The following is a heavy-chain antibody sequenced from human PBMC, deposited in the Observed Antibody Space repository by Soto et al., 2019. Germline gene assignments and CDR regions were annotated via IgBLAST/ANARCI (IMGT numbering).Heavy chain of an antibody. V-gene: IGHV4-34*01. D-gene: IGHD4-17*01. J-gene: IGHJ6*04. CDR3: ARGYYGDYGGTDV. CDR2: INHSGST. Sequence: QVQLQQWGAGLLKPSETLSLTCAVYGGSFSGYYWSWIRQPPGKGLEWIGEINHSGSTNYNPSLKSRVTISVDTSKNQFSLKLSSVTAADTAVYYCARGYYGDYGGTDVWGKGTTVTVSS. CDR1: GGSFSGYY.